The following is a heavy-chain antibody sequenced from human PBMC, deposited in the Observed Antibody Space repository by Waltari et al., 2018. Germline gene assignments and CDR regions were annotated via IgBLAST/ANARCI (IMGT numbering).Heavy chain of an antibody. CDR1: GDSISNNNYY. V-gene: IGHV4-39*02. Sequence: QLQLQESGPGLVEPSETLSLTCTASGDSISNNNYYWGWIRQPRGTGLQWIGSIHYIGDTYYSSYFKSRVIISVETSNNQFTLKRGAVTAADTAVYYCARETTVTAETIGYWGQGTLVTVSS. D-gene: IGHD4-4*01. CDR2: IHYIGDT. CDR3: ARETTVTAETIGY. J-gene: IGHJ4*02.